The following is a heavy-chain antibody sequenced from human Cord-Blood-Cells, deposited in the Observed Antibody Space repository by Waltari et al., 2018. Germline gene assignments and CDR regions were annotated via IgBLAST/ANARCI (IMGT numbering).Heavy chain of an antibody. J-gene: IGHJ2*01. CDR3: ARRRYVDL. CDR1: GGSFSGYY. CDR2: IKHSGST. Sequence: QVQLQQWGAGLLKPSETLSLTCAVYGGSFSGYYWSWIRQPPGKGLEWIGEIKHSGSTNDNPSRKRRGTISVDTSKNQFALKLSSVTAADTAVYYCARRRYVDLWGRGTLVTVSS. V-gene: IGHV4-34*01.